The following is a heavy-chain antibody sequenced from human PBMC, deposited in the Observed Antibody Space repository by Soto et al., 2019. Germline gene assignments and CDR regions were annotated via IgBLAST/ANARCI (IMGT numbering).Heavy chain of an antibody. D-gene: IGHD3-3*01. J-gene: IGHJ5*02. CDR1: GGSFSGHP. CDR2: INQSGGT. CDR3: ARGSMIFGVVALSNWFDP. V-gene: IGHV4-34*01. Sequence: SETLSLTCGVNGGSFSGHPWNWIRQPPGKGLEWIGEINQSGGTNYNPSLKSRVSISVDSSKNQFSLKLTSVTSADTAVYYCARGSMIFGVVALSNWFDPWGQGTLVTVSS.